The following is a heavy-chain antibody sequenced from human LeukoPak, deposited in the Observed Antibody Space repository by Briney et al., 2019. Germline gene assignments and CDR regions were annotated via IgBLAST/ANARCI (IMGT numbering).Heavy chain of an antibody. Sequence: ASVKVSCKASGYTFTSYDINWVRQATGQGLEWMGWMNPNSCNKGYAQKFQGRVTMTRNTSISTAYMELSSLRSEDTAVYYCARINVPPPVGSKELRYFDWQYYFDYWGQGTLVTVSS. J-gene: IGHJ4*02. CDR2: MNPNSCNK. CDR1: GYTFTSYD. V-gene: IGHV1-8*01. CDR3: ARINVPPPVGSKELRYFDWQYYFDY. D-gene: IGHD3-9*01.